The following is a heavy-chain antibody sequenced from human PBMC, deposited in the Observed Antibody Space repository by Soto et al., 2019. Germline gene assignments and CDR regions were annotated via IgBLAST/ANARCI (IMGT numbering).Heavy chain of an antibody. Sequence: PSETLSLTCTVAGGSISSSIYYWGWIRQPPGKGLEWIGSIYYSGSTYYNPSLKSRVTISVDTSKNQFSLKLSSVTAADTAVYYCARGRANYYGSGSYRKYYYYYGMDVWGQGTTVTVSS. CDR2: IYYSGST. CDR1: GGSISSSIYY. J-gene: IGHJ6*02. V-gene: IGHV4-39*01. CDR3: ARGRANYYGSGSYRKYYYYYGMDV. D-gene: IGHD3-10*01.